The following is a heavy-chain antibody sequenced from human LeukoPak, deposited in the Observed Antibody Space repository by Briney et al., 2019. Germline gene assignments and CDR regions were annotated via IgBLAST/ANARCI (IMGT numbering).Heavy chain of an antibody. Sequence: GGSLRLSCAASGFTFSSYSMNWVRQAPGKGLEWVSSISSSSSYIYYADSVKGRFTISRDNAKNSLYLQMNSLRAEDTAVYYCARGSRGVTAHFDYWGQGTLVTVSS. CDR1: GFTFSSYS. J-gene: IGHJ4*02. D-gene: IGHD3-10*01. CDR2: ISSSSSYI. V-gene: IGHV3-21*01. CDR3: ARGSRGVTAHFDY.